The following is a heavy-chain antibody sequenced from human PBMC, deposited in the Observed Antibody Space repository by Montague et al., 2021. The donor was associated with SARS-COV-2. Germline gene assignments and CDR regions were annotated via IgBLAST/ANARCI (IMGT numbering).Heavy chain of an antibody. CDR3: ARALYCSGGSCSPNWFDP. J-gene: IGHJ5*02. CDR1: GGSISSYY. CDR2: IYYSWST. V-gene: IGHV4-59*01. Sequence: SETLSLTCTVSGGSISSYYCSWIRQPPGKGLELIGYIYYSWSTNYYPSLKSRVTISVDTSKNQFSLKLSSVTAADTAVYYCARALYCSGGSCSPNWFDPWGQGTLVTVSS. D-gene: IGHD2-15*01.